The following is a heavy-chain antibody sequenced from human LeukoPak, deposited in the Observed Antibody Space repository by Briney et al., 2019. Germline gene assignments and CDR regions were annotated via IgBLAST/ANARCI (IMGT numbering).Heavy chain of an antibody. J-gene: IGHJ4*02. Sequence: GESLKISCKGSGYGFTSYWIGWVRQLSGKGLEWMGIIYPGDSDTRYSPSFQGQVTISADKSISTAYLQWSSLKASDTAMYYCARRRSGYYFDYWGQGTLVTVSS. D-gene: IGHD3-22*01. CDR3: ARRRSGYYFDY. CDR2: IYPGDSDT. CDR1: GYGFTSYW. V-gene: IGHV5-51*01.